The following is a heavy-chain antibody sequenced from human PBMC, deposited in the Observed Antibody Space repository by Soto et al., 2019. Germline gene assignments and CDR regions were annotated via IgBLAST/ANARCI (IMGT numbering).Heavy chain of an antibody. D-gene: IGHD3-10*01. CDR1: GYTFTSYG. CDR2: ISAYNGNT. Sequence: AAVKVSCKACGYTFTSYGISWVRQASGQGLEWMGWISAYNGNTNYAQKLQGRVTMTTDTSTSTAYMELRSLRSDDTAVYCCAILGAPVPDYWGQGTLVTFSS. J-gene: IGHJ4*02. CDR3: AILGAPVPDY. V-gene: IGHV1-18*01.